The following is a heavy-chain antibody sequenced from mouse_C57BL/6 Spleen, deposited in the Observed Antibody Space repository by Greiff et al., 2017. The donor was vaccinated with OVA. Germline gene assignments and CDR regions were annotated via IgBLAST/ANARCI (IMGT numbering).Heavy chain of an antibody. D-gene: IGHD1-1*01. V-gene: IGHV1-80*01. J-gene: IGHJ3*01. Sequence: QVQLKESGAELVKPGASVKISCKASGYAFSSYWMNWVKQRPGKGLEWIGQIYPGDGDTNYNGKFKGKATLTADKSSSTAYMQLSSLTSEDSAVYFCAREGAYYGSSPWFAYWGQGTLVTVSA. CDR2: IYPGDGDT. CDR3: AREGAYYGSSPWFAY. CDR1: GYAFSSYW.